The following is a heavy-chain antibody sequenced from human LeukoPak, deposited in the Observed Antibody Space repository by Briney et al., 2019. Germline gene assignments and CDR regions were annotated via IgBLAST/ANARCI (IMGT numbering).Heavy chain of an antibody. CDR3: ARDFSEIESSGYYYFDY. CDR1: GYTFTGYY. CDR2: INPSGGST. Sequence: GASVKVSCKASGYTFTGYYMHWVRQAPGQGLEWMGIINPSGGSTSYAQKFQGRVTMTRDMSTSTVYMELSSLRSEDTAVYYCARDFSEIESSGYYYFDYWGQGTLVTVSS. D-gene: IGHD3-22*01. J-gene: IGHJ4*02. V-gene: IGHV1-46*01.